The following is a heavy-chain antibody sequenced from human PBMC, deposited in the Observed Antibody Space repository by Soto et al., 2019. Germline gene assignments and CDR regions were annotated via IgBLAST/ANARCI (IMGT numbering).Heavy chain of an antibody. V-gene: IGHV3-30*18. CDR2: ISYDGSNK. CDR1: GITFSSYG. CDR3: AKRGAARLRPYYYGMDV. Sequence: QVQLVESGGGVVQPGRPLRLSCAASGITFSSYGMHWVRQAPGKGLEWVAVISYDGSNKYYADSVKGRFTISRDNSKNTLYLQMNSLRAEDTAVYYCAKRGAARLRPYYYGMDVWGQGTTVTVSS. J-gene: IGHJ6*02. D-gene: IGHD6-6*01.